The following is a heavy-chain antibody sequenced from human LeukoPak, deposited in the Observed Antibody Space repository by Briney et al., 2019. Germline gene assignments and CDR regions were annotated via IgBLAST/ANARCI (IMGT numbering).Heavy chain of an antibody. J-gene: IGHJ5*02. CDR2: IYTSGST. Sequence: SETLSLTCTVSGGSISSGSYYWSWIRQPAGKGLEWIGRIYTSGSTNYNPSLKSRVTISVDTSKNQFSLKLSSVTAADTAVYYCARGGSGSYRNWFDPWGQGTLVTVSS. CDR3: ARGGSGSYRNWFDP. D-gene: IGHD1-26*01. V-gene: IGHV4-61*02. CDR1: GGSISSGSYY.